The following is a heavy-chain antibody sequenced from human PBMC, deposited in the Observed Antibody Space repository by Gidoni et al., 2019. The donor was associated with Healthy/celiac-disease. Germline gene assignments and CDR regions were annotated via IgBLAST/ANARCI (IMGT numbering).Heavy chain of an antibody. V-gene: IGHV2-5*01. CDR1: GFSLSTSGVV. J-gene: IGHJ1*01. CDR2: IYWNNDK. D-gene: IGHD6-6*01. Sequence: QITLKESGPTLVNPTQTLTLTCPFSGFSLSTSGVVVGWIRQPPGKALEWLALIYWNNDKRYSPSLKSRLNITKDTSKKQVVLTVTNMDPVDTATYYCALIAVRPDLNFHHWGQGTLVTVSS. CDR3: ALIAVRPDLNFHH.